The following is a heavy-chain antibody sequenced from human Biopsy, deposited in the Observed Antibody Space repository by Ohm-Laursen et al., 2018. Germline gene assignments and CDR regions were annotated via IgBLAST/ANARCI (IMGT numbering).Heavy chain of an antibody. CDR3: AKGGSITIFGVVINNCFDP. Sequence: LTLTCAASGFTYTTFAMSWVRQAPGKGPEWVSTISANGAASYYADSVKGRFTISRDNSKNTLYLQMNSVRADDTAIYYCAKGGSITIFGVVINNCFDPWGQGTRVTVSS. CDR1: GFTYTTFA. J-gene: IGHJ5*02. V-gene: IGHV3-23*01. D-gene: IGHD3-3*01. CDR2: ISANGAAS.